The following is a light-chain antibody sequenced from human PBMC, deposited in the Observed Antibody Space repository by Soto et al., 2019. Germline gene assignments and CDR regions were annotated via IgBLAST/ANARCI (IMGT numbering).Light chain of an antibody. CDR2: DVN. CDR1: SSDVGGYDY. J-gene: IGLJ1*01. CDR3: NSYTASSAVV. Sequence: QSALTQPRSVSGSPGQSITISCTGTSSDVGGYDYVSWYQQHPGKAPKLRIYDVNNRPSGVSDRFSGSKSGNTASLTISGLQAEDEADYYCNSYTASSAVVFGTGTKVTVL. V-gene: IGLV2-14*03.